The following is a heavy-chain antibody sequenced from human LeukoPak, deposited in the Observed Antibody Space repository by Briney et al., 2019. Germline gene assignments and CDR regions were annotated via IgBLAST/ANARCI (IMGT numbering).Heavy chain of an antibody. CDR1: VGSFCGYY. Sequence: SETLSLTCAVYVGSFCGYYWSWIRQPPGKGLEWIGEINHSGSTNYNPSLMSRVTISVDPSKHHFSLKLSSVTAADTAVYYCARAAVAAPVVTRAGFPRVWGKGSTVTVSS. CDR2: INHSGST. J-gene: IGHJ6*04. D-gene: IGHD2-15*01. CDR3: ARAAVAAPVVTRAGFPRV. V-gene: IGHV4-34*01.